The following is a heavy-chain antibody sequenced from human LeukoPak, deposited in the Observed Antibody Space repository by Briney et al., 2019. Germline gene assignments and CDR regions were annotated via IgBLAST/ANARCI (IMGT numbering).Heavy chain of an antibody. CDR3: ARDLFHYDTWTGYYDAFDI. CDR2: ISAYNGNT. Sequence: VASVKVSCTASVYTFTSYGISWVRQAPGQGVEWMGWISAYNGNTNYAQKLQGSVTMTTDTSTSTAYMALRSLRSDDTAVYYCARDLFHYDTWTGYYDAFDIWGQGTMVTVSS. V-gene: IGHV1-18*01. D-gene: IGHD3-9*01. CDR1: VYTFTSYG. J-gene: IGHJ3*02.